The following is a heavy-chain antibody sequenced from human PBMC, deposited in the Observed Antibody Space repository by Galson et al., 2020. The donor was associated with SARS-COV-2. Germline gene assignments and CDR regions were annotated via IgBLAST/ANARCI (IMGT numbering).Heavy chain of an antibody. D-gene: IGHD2-21*01. CDR2: MSYDGRTK. CDR3: TRTCGGDCYMGTDWYFGL. CDR1: RFTFSDYS. J-gene: IGHJ2*01. V-gene: IGHV3-30*04. Sequence: GGSLRLSCAASRFTFSDYSMHWVRQAPGKGLEWLGFMSYDGRTKYHADSVKGRFSISVDTSQNTLYLQMNSLRVDDTAVYYCTRTCGGDCYMGTDWYFGLWGRGTLVTVSS.